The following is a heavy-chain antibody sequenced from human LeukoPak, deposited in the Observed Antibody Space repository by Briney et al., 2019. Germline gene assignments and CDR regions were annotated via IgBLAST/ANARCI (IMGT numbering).Heavy chain of an antibody. V-gene: IGHV3-53*01. D-gene: IGHD4-11*01. CDR3: ARARDYSFDI. CDR1: GFTVSGNY. CDR2: IYSCGST. Sequence: QPGGSLRVSCAASGFTVSGNYMTWVRQAPGKGLEWVSIIYSCGSTYYADSVKGRFTISRDNSKSTLHLQMNNLRAEDTAVYYCARARDYSFDIWGQGTMVTVSS. J-gene: IGHJ3*02.